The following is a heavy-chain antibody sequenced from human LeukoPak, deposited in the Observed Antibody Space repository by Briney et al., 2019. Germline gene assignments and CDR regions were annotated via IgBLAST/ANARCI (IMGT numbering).Heavy chain of an antibody. J-gene: IGHJ4*02. CDR3: ARVFHDYYFDS. CDR2: IYSGSKT. Sequence: PGGSLRLSCAASGFTVSGNYMSWVRQAPGVGLEWVSLIYSGSKTYYADSVKRRFTISGDNSKNTLDLQMNTVRVGDTAVYYCARVFHDYYFDSWGQGTLVTVSS. D-gene: IGHD5-12*01. CDR1: GFTVSGNY. V-gene: IGHV3-53*01.